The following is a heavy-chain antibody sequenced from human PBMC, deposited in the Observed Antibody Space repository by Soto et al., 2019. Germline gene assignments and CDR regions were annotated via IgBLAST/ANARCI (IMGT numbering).Heavy chain of an antibody. CDR2: TYPGDSDT. CDR3: ARHGEGDGYNDYYYYYGMDV. D-gene: IGHD5-12*01. V-gene: IGHV5-51*01. CDR1: GYSFTSYW. J-gene: IGHJ6*02. Sequence: PGESLKISCKGSGYSFTSYWIGWVRQMPGKGLEWMGITYPGDSDTRYSPSFQGQVTISADKSISTAYLQWSSLKASDTAMYYCARHGEGDGYNDYYYYYGMDVWGQGTTVTVSS.